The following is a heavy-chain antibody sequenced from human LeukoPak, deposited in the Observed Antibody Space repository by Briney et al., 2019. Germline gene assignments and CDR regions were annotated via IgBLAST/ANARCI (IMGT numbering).Heavy chain of an antibody. J-gene: IGHJ4*02. Sequence: GRSLRLSCAASGFTVSDMYMSWVRQAPGRGLESVSVIYKVGTTHYADSVKGRFTISRDNSKNTLFLQINSLRAEDTAVYYCARVGGAAANYWGQGTLVTVSS. CDR2: IYKVGTT. D-gene: IGHD6-13*01. CDR1: GFTVSDMY. V-gene: IGHV3-53*01. CDR3: ARVGGAAANY.